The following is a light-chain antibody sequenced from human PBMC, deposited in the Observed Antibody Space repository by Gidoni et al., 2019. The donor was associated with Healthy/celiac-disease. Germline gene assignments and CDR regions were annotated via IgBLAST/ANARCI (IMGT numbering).Light chain of an antibody. V-gene: IGKV3-20*01. CDR2: GAS. CDR3: QQYGSSPLT. CDR1: QSVSSSY. Sequence: EIVLTQSPGTLSLSPGERATLSCRASQSVSSSYLAWYQQKPGQAPRLLIYGASCRATDFTLTISRLEPEDFAVYYCQQYGSSPLTFGGGTKVEIK. J-gene: IGKJ4*01.